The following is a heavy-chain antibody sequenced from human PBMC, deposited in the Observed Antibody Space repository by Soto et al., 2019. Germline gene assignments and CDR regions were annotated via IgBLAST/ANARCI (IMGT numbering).Heavy chain of an antibody. Sequence: GSVNVSCKASGYTFTSYDINWVRQATGQGLEWMGWMNPNSGNTGYAQKFQGRVTMTRNTSISTAYMELSSLRSEDTAVYYCARGGYSSGWYSSSYYYYGMDAWGDGTTVTVSP. J-gene: IGHJ6*04. CDR3: ARGGYSSGWYSSSYYYYGMDA. CDR1: GYTFTSYD. V-gene: IGHV1-8*01. D-gene: IGHD6-19*01. CDR2: MNPNSGNT.